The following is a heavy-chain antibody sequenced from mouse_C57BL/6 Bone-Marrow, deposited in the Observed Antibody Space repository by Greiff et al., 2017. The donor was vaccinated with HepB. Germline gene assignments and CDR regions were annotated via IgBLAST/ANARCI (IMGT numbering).Heavy chain of an antibody. CDR2: IYPVSGAT. CDR3: GYYSTYVCFAY. CDR1: GYTFTDHI. V-gene: IGHV1-11*01. Sequence: VQLQQSGAELASPGASVTLSCKASGYTFTDHIMTWVKKRPGQGLEWIGRIYPVSGATNYNQKFMGKATFSVDRSSSTVYMVLNSLTSEVPAVDYGGYYSTYVCFAYWGQGTLVTVSA. D-gene: IGHD2-5*01. J-gene: IGHJ3*01.